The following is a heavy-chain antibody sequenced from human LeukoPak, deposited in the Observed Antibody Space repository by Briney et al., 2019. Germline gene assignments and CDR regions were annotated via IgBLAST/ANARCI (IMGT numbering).Heavy chain of an antibody. Sequence: GGSLRLSCAASGFTFSSYAMSWVRQAPGKGLEWVSAISGRGGSTYYADSVKGRFTISRDNSKNTLYLQMNSLRAEDTAVYYCAKSPGDYIVVVSLYFDYWGQGTLVTVSS. CDR2: ISGRGGST. V-gene: IGHV3-23*01. CDR3: AKSPGDYIVVVSLYFDY. J-gene: IGHJ4*02. CDR1: GFTFSSYA. D-gene: IGHD2-21*01.